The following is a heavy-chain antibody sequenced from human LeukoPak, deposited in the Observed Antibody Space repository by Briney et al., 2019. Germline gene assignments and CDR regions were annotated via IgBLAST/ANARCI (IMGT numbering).Heavy chain of an antibody. J-gene: IGHJ4*02. Sequence: PSETLSLTCAVSGGSISSNNWWSWVRQPPGKGLEWIGEIYHHGATNYNPSLKNRVTLSVDKSKNQFSLELSSVTAADTAVYYCARGPSVAAHLDYWGQGTLVTVSS. V-gene: IGHV4-4*02. CDR3: ARGPSVAAHLDY. D-gene: IGHD5-12*01. CDR2: IYHHGAT. CDR1: GGSISSNNW.